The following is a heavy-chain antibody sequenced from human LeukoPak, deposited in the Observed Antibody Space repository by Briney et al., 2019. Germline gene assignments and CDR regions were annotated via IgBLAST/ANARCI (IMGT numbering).Heavy chain of an antibody. CDR2: NNPGESDT. J-gene: IGHJ5*02. Sequence: GESLKISWKGSGYSFTGYWIAWVRQMPGKGLDWMGSNNPGESDTRYCPSFQGQVTISANKTISTAYQQRITLKASDPAMYYCARLRGCSSTSSYPRHPWGQGTLVTVTS. D-gene: IGHD2-2*01. CDR3: ARLRGCSSTSSYPRHP. V-gene: IGHV5-51*01. CDR1: GYSFTGYW.